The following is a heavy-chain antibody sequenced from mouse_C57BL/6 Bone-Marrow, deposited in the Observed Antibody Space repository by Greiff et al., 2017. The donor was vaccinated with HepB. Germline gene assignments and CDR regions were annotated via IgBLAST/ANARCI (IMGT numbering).Heavy chain of an antibody. Sequence: EVKLMESGGGLVQPKGSLKLSCAASGFSFNTYAMNWVRQAPGKGLEWVARIRSKSNNYATYYAESVKARFTISRDDSESMLYLQMNNLKTEDTAMYYCVRRTGPAYWGQGTLVTVSA. D-gene: IGHD4-1*01. CDR2: IRSKSNNYAT. CDR3: VRRTGPAY. CDR1: GFSFNTYA. V-gene: IGHV10-1*01. J-gene: IGHJ3*01.